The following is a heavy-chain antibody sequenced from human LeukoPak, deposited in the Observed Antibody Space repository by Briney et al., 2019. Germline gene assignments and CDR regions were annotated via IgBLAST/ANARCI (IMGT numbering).Heavy chain of an antibody. D-gene: IGHD6-13*01. CDR2: IKSKTDGGTT. V-gene: IGHV3-15*01. CDR1: GFTFNNAW. Sequence: PGGSLRLSCAASGFTFNNAWMSWVRQAPGKGLEWVGRIKSKTDGGTTDYAAPVKGRFTISRDDSKNTLYLQMNSLKTEDTAVYYCTTAALYSTSSYVFDIWGQGTMVTVSS. CDR3: TTAALYSTSSYVFDI. J-gene: IGHJ3*02.